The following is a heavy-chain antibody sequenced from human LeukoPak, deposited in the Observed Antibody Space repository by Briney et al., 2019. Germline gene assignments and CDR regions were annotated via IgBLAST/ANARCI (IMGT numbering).Heavy chain of an antibody. D-gene: IGHD6-25*01. J-gene: IGHJ4*02. CDR2: IHPGHSHV. V-gene: IGHV5-51*01. Sequence: GESLKISCQLSGYIFTNYWVGWVRQMAGKGLEWMGIIHPGHSHVYYSPSFQGQVTISADRSLSTASLQWSSLKASDTAIYYCVRGMVSSGYAADCYDFWGQGALVTVSS. CDR3: VRGMVSSGYAADCYDF. CDR1: GYIFTNYW.